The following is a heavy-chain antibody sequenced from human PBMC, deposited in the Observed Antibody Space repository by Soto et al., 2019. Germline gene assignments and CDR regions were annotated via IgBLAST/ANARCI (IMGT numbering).Heavy chain of an antibody. Sequence: QLHLVQSGAVVKKPGASVTVSCSASGYPVTAYYMHWVRQAPGRGLEWMGGINPATGAAKYTQTFQGRGTMTRDPSASTVLMELSGLTSQDTAVFSCARGGGVGVAGSAAFDMWGQGTLVTVSS. D-gene: IGHD3-3*01. V-gene: IGHV1-2*02. J-gene: IGHJ3*02. CDR2: INPATGAA. CDR3: ARGGGVGVAGSAAFDM. CDR1: GYPVTAYY.